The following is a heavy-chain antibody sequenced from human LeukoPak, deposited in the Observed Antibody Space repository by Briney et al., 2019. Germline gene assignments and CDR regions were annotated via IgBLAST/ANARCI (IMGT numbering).Heavy chain of an antibody. Sequence: GASVKVSCKASGYTFTSYYMHWVRQAPGQGLEWMGIINPSGGSTSYAQKFQGRVTITRDTSSSTVYMELSSLRSEDMAVYYCARAVGSFDWLPLFDYWGQGTLVTVSS. V-gene: IGHV1-46*01. CDR3: ARAVGSFDWLPLFDY. CDR1: GYTFTSYY. D-gene: IGHD3-9*01. CDR2: INPSGGST. J-gene: IGHJ4*02.